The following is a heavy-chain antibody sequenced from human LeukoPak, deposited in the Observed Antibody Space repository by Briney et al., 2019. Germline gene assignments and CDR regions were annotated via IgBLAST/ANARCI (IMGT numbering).Heavy chain of an antibody. J-gene: IGHJ4*02. Sequence: GGSLRLSCAASGFTFSSYAMSWVRQAPVKELEWVSAISGSGGSTYYADSVKGRFTISRDNSKNTLYLQMNSLRAEDTAVYYCAKGGYCYGRVYFDYWGQGTLVTVSS. V-gene: IGHV3-23*01. CDR2: ISGSGGST. D-gene: IGHD5-18*01. CDR1: GFTFSSYA. CDR3: AKGGYCYGRVYFDY.